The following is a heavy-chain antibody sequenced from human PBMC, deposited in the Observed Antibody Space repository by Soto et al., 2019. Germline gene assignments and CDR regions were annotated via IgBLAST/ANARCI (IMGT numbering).Heavy chain of an antibody. Sequence: QVQLVQSGAEVKKPGSSVKVSCKASGGTFSSYTISWVRQAPGQGLEWMGRIIPILGIANYAQKFQGRVTITADKSTSTAYMELSSLRSEDTAVYYCARVDCSGGSCIGARVGKDWFDPWGQGTLVTVSS. J-gene: IGHJ5*02. D-gene: IGHD2-15*01. CDR1: GGTFSSYT. CDR3: ARVDCSGGSCIGARVGKDWFDP. CDR2: IIPILGIA. V-gene: IGHV1-69*02.